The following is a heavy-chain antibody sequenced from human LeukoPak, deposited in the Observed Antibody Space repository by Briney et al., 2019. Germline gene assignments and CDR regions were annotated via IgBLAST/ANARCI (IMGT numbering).Heavy chain of an antibody. CDR3: ARDVNGGYFDY. D-gene: IGHD4-23*01. Sequence: GGSLILSCAASGITFRSYWMTWVRQAPGKGLEWVANINQDGSEKNNVESVKGRFTISRDNAKNSLFLQMNSLRDEDTAVYYCARDVNGGYFDYWGQGTLVTVSS. V-gene: IGHV3-7*01. CDR2: INQDGSEK. J-gene: IGHJ4*02. CDR1: GITFRSYW.